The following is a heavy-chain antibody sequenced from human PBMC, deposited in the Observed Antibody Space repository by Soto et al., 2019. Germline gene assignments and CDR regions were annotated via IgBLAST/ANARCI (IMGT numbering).Heavy chain of an antibody. Sequence: QVQLVESGGGVVQPGRSLRLSCAASGFTFSRHTMHWVRQAPGKGLEWVAAISDDGSNTYYADSVKGRFTISRDNSKNTLDLPMNSLTSEATAVHHCARDVYYDFFIGFNTPPYSFEDWGQGTLVTVSS. CDR1: GFTFSRHT. CDR3: ARDVYYDFFIGFNTPPYSFED. J-gene: IGHJ4*02. D-gene: IGHD3-9*01. CDR2: ISDDGSNT. V-gene: IGHV3-30-3*01.